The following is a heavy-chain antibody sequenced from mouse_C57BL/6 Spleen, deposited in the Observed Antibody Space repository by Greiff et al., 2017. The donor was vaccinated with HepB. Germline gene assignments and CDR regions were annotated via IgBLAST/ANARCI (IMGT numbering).Heavy chain of an antibody. D-gene: IGHD3-2*02. Sequence: VQLQQSGPELVKPGASVKISCKASGYTFTDYYMNWVKQSHGKSLEWIGDINPNNGGTSYNQKFKGKATLTVDKSSSTAYMELRSLTSEDSAVYYCAREETAQATMAWFAYWGQGTLVTVSA. CDR1: GYTFTDYY. V-gene: IGHV1-26*01. J-gene: IGHJ3*01. CDR3: AREETAQATMAWFAY. CDR2: INPNNGGT.